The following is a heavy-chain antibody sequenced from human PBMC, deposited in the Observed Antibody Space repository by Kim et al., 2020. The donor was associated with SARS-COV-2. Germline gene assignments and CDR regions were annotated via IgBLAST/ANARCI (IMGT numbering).Heavy chain of an antibody. V-gene: IGHV3-48*01. CDR2: ISSGGIAK. Sequence: GGSLRLSCAASGFMFSSYGMHWIRQAPRQGLQWVAYISSGGIAKYYADSVQGRFTISRDNSKNTLYLQMNSLRAEDTAFYYCARGSDNWNYFGGDYLDYWGQGTLATGSS. D-gene: IGHD1-7*01. CDR3: ARGSDNWNYFGGDYLDY. CDR1: GFMFSSYG. J-gene: IGHJ4*02.